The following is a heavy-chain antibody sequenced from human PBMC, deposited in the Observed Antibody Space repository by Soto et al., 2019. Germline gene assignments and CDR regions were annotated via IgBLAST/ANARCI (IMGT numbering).Heavy chain of an antibody. Sequence: QVQLQESGPGLVKPSQTLSLTCTVSGASISSGTYYWTWIRQHPGKGLEWIGYIYYSGSTYYNPSLKRRLTLSVDTSKNQFSLKLSSVTAADTAVYFCARDRHGDEIDYWGQGTLVTVSS. D-gene: IGHD4-17*01. CDR2: IYYSGST. CDR1: GASISSGTYY. J-gene: IGHJ4*02. V-gene: IGHV4-31*03. CDR3: ARDRHGDEIDY.